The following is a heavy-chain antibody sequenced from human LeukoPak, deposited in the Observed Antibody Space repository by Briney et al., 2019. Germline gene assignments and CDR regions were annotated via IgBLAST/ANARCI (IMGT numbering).Heavy chain of an antibody. CDR1: GFTFSSYG. D-gene: IGHD3-9*01. CDR3: AREPPVLTGYYSGVDY. CDR2: ISSSSSTI. Sequence: GRSLRLSCAASGFTFSSYGMHWVRQAPGKGLEWVSYISSSSSTIYYADSVKGRFTISRDNAKNSLYLQMNSLRAEDTAVYYCAREPPVLTGYYSGVDYWGQGTLVTVSS. V-gene: IGHV3-48*01. J-gene: IGHJ4*02.